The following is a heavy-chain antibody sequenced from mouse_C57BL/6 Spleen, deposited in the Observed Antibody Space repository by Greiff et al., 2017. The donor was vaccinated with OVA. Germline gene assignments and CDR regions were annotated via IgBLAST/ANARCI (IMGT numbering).Heavy chain of an antibody. V-gene: IGHV1-64*01. J-gene: IGHJ4*01. CDR2: IHPNSGST. CDR1: GYTFTSYW. CDR3: ARGAITTVHYYAMDY. Sequence: QVQLQQPGAELVKPGASVKLSCKASGYTFTSYWMHWVKQRPGQGLEWIGMIHPNSGSTNYNEKFKSKATLTVDKSSSTAYMQLSSLTSEDSAVYYGARGAITTVHYYAMDYWGQGTSVTVSS. D-gene: IGHD1-1*01.